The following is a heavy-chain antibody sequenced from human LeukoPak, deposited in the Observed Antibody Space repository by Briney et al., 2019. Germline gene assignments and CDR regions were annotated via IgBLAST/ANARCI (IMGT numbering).Heavy chain of an antibody. J-gene: IGHJ6*03. D-gene: IGHD3-10*01. V-gene: IGHV4-61*02. Sequence: SQTLSLTCTVSGGSISSGCYCWSWMRPPAGRGLEWIGRIYTRGSTHYPPSLKSRVTIAVATTKNYFSLKLCAAAAAPAAVYHSARAGLNTMVRGKTHYNYMDAWGKGTTVSISS. CDR2: IYTRGST. CDR3: ARAGLNTMVRGKTHYNYMDA. CDR1: GGSISSGCYC.